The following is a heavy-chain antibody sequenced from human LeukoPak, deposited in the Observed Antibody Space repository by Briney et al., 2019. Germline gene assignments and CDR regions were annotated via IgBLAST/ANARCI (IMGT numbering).Heavy chain of an antibody. Sequence: GASVKVSCKASGCAFTSYGISWVRQALGQGLEWMGWISAYNGNTNYAQKLQGRVTMTTDTSTSTAYMELRSLRSDDTAVYYCARELVRYNSSWYFDYWGQGTLVTLSS. V-gene: IGHV1-18*01. CDR1: GCAFTSYG. J-gene: IGHJ4*02. CDR2: ISAYNGNT. CDR3: ARELVRYNSSWYFDY. D-gene: IGHD6-13*01.